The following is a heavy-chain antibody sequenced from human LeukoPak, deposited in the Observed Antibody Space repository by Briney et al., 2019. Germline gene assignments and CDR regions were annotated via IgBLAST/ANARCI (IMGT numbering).Heavy chain of an antibody. D-gene: IGHD1-1*01. J-gene: IGHJ6*04. Sequence: PGRSLGLSCAASGFTFSSYAMHWVRQAPGKGLEWVAVISYDGSNKYYADSVKGRFTISRDNSKNTLYLQMNSLRAEDTAVYYCAREYDDTLYGMDVWGKGTTVTVSS. V-gene: IGHV3-30*04. CDR1: GFTFSSYA. CDR2: ISYDGSNK. CDR3: AREYDDTLYGMDV.